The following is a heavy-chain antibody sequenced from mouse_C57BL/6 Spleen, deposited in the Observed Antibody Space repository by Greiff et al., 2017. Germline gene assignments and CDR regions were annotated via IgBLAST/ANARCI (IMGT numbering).Heavy chain of an antibody. CDR1: GYTFTDYY. CDR2: IYPGSGNT. J-gene: IGHJ2*01. CDR3: ARSTTVVATIPYYFDY. Sequence: QVQLQQSGAELVRPGASVKLSCKASGYTFTDYYINWVKQRPGRGLEWIARIYPGSGNTYYNEKFKGKATLTAEKSSSTAYMQLRSLTSEDAAVYFCARSTTVVATIPYYFDYWGQGTTLTVSS. V-gene: IGHV1-76*01. D-gene: IGHD1-1*01.